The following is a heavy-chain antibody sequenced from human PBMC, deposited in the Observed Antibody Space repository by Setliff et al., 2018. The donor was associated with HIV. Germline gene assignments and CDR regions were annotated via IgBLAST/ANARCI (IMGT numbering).Heavy chain of an antibody. CDR1: GFSISTGHY. CDR2: VYHSGST. D-gene: IGHD3-10*01. J-gene: IGHJ4*02. CDR3: ARQPPLSALQVWFGDY. Sequence: ASETLSLTCTVSGFSISTGHYWGWVRQSPGKGLEWIGSVYHSGSTYYAASLKSRVTISVDTSKNQFSLKLTSVTAADTAVYYCARQPPLSALQVWFGDYWGQGILVTSPQ. V-gene: IGHV4-38-2*02.